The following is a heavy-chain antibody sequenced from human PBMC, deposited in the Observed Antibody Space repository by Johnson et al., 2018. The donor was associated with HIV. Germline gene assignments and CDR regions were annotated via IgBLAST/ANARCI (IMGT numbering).Heavy chain of an antibody. D-gene: IGHD1-26*01. CDR2: IKQDGSEK. CDR1: GFTFSSYW. V-gene: IGHV3-7*01. Sequence: VQLVESGGGLVQPGGSLRLSCAASGFTFSSYWMSWVRQAPGKGLELVANIKQDGSEKYYVDSVKGRFTISRDNAKNSLYLQMNSLRAEDTAVYYCARYSGSYLPDAFDIWGQGTMFTVSS. CDR3: ARYSGSYLPDAFDI. J-gene: IGHJ3*02.